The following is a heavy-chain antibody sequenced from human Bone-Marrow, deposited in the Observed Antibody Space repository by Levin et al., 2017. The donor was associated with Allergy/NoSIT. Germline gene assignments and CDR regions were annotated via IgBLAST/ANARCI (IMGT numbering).Heavy chain of an antibody. D-gene: IGHD4-23*01. V-gene: IGHV1-18*01. J-gene: IGHJ6*03. CDR3: ARAIKSYAELRWGPKQRKYYYMDV. CDR2: ISTSDANT. CDR1: GYIFTSYD. Sequence: GESLKISCKASGYIFTSYDIRWVRQAPGQGLEWMGWISTSDANTNYAEKFQGRVTMTTDTSTSTAYMELRSLRSDDTAVYYCARAIKSYAELRWGPKQRKYYYMDVWGKGTTVTVSS.